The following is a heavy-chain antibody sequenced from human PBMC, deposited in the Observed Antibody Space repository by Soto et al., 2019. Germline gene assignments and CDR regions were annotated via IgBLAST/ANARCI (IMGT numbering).Heavy chain of an antibody. CDR2: IVPIYRTA. J-gene: IGHJ4*02. D-gene: IGHD6-13*01. CDR3: VRDSGAKLSRS. V-gene: IGHV1-69*13. CDR1: GGTFSSYR. Sequence: SVKVSCKASGGTFSSYRINWVRQAPGQGLEWVGGIVPIYRTADYAQKFQGRVTITADESARTSYMELRSLKSQDTAVYYCVRDSGAKLSRSWGQGTLVTVSS.